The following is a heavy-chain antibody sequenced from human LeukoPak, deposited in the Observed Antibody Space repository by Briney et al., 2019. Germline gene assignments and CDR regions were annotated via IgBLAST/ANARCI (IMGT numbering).Heavy chain of an antibody. J-gene: IGHJ4*02. CDR2: IYPGDSDA. V-gene: IGHV5-51*01. D-gene: IGHD1-26*01. Sequence: GESLKISCKGSGYSFNSYWIGWVRQMPGKGLKWMGIIYPGDSDARYSPSFQGQVTISADKSISTAYLQWSSLKASDTAMYCCARRRDLYSGSYYPFDYWGQGTLVTVSS. CDR3: ARRRDLYSGSYYPFDY. CDR1: GYSFNSYW.